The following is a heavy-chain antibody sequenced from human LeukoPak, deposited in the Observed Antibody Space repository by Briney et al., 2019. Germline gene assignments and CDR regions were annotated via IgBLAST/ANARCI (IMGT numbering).Heavy chain of an antibody. V-gene: IGHV4-30-4*08. CDR1: GGSISSGDYY. D-gene: IGHD6-6*01. J-gene: IGHJ4*02. Sequence: PSETLSLTCTVSGGSISSGDYYWSWIRQPPGKGLEWIGYIYYSGSTYYNPSLKSRVTISVDTSKNQFPLKLSSVTAADTAVYYCARETGEYSSSIDYWGQGTLVTVSS. CDR2: IYYSGST. CDR3: ARETGEYSSSIDY.